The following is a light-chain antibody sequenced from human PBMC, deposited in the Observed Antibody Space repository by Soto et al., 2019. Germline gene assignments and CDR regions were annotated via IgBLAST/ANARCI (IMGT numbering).Light chain of an antibody. CDR3: QQYNDWPRT. Sequence: EIVMTQSPATLSVSPGERATLSCRASQSVGSALGWYQQKPGQAPRLLIYGASTRATGFPARFSGSGSGTEFTLTISSLQSEDLAVYYCQQYNDWPRTFGQGTKVQIK. CDR1: QSVGSA. J-gene: IGKJ1*01. CDR2: GAS. V-gene: IGKV3-15*01.